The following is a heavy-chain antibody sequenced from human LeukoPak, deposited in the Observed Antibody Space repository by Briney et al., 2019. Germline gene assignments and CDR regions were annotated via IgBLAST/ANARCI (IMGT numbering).Heavy chain of an antibody. Sequence: NPGGSLRLSCAASGFTFSDYYMSWIRQAPGKGLEWVSYISSSGSTIYYADSVKGRFTISRDNAKNSLYLQMNSLRAEDTAVYYCARLRCSSTSCYTGVYFDYWGQGTLVTVSS. CDR3: ARLRCSSTSCYTGVYFDY. D-gene: IGHD2-2*02. J-gene: IGHJ4*02. CDR2: ISSSGSTI. CDR1: GFTFSDYY. V-gene: IGHV3-11*04.